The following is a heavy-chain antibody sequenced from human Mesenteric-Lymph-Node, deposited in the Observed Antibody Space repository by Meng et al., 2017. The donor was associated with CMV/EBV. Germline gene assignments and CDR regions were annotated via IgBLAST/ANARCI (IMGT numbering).Heavy chain of an antibody. J-gene: IGHJ4*02. V-gene: IGHV3-23*03. D-gene: IGHD1-14*01. Sequence: GESLKISCAASGFTFSSYSMNWVRQAPGRGLEWVSVIYSDGSSTYYADSVKGRFTISRDNSKTTLYLQMNSLRAEDTAVYYCAKGIYKLDYWGQGTLVTVSS. CDR2: IYSDGSST. CDR3: AKGIYKLDY. CDR1: GFTFSSYS.